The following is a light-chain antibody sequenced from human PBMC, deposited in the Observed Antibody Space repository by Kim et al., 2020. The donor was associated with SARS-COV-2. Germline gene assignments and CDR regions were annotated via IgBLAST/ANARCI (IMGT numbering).Light chain of an antibody. J-gene: IGKJ3*01. CDR3: QQFTSWPFT. Sequence: VSPGERATLSCRASQIIVNNLAWYQQKPGQPPRLLIYRGSTMATGIPARFSGSGSGTEFTLTITSLQSEDFAVYYCQQFTSWPFTFGPGTKVDIK. CDR2: RGS. V-gene: IGKV3-15*01. CDR1: QIIVNN.